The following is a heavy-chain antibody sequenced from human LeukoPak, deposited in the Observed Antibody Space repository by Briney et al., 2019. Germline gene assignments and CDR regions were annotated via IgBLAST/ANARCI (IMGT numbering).Heavy chain of an antibody. V-gene: IGHV1-18*01. CDR1: GYTFTSYG. J-gene: IGHJ5*02. D-gene: IGHD6-19*01. CDR2: ISAYNGNT. CDR3: ARFVAVAGTGWFDP. Sequence: ASMKVSCKAPGYTFTSYGISWVRQAPGQGLEWMGWISAYNGNTNYAQKLQGRVTMTTDTSTSTAYMELRSLRSDDTAVYYCARFVAVAGTGWFDPWGQGTLVTVSS.